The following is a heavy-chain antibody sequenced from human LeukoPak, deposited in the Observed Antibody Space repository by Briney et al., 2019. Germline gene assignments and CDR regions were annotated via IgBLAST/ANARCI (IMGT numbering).Heavy chain of an antibody. CDR3: AAPRRDGYNFDY. J-gene: IGHJ4*02. CDR1: GFTFSSYA. V-gene: IGHV4-39*01. D-gene: IGHD5-24*01. CDR2: IYYSGST. Sequence: PGGSLRLSCAASGFTFSSYAMSWVRQPPGKGLEWIGSIYYSGSTYYNPSLKSRVTISVDTSKNQFSLKLSSVTAADTAVYYCAAPRRDGYNFDYWGQGTLVTVSS.